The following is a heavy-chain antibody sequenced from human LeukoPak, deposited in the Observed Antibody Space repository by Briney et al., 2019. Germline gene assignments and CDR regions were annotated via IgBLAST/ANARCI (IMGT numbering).Heavy chain of an antibody. CDR3: ARAPYGLLNWFDP. CDR1: GGSISSSSYY. Sequence: SETLSLTCTVSGGSISSSSYYWGWIRQPPGKGLEWIGSIYYSGSTYYNPSLKSRVTISVDTSKNHFSLKLSSVTAADAAVYYCARAPYGLLNWFDPWGQGTLVTVSS. J-gene: IGHJ5*02. CDR2: IYYSGST. D-gene: IGHD2-8*01. V-gene: IGHV4-39*07.